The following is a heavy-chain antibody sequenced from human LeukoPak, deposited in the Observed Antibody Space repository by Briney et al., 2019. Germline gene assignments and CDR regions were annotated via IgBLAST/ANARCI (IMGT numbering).Heavy chain of an antibody. CDR3: AKDSRGLLWFGEANPDAFDI. CDR1: GYSFTSYW. CDR2: ISGSGGST. Sequence: GESLKISCKGSGYSFTSYWIGWVRQMPGKGLEWVSAISGSGGSTYYADSVKGRFTISRDNSKNTLYLQMNSLRAEDTAVYYCAKDSRGLLWFGEANPDAFDIWGQGTMVTVSS. D-gene: IGHD3-10*01. V-gene: IGHV3-23*01. J-gene: IGHJ3*02.